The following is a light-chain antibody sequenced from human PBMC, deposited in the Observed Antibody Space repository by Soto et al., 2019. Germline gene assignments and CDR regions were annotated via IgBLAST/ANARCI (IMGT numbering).Light chain of an antibody. CDR1: SSDVGGSNF. CDR3: VSYTSSTTYV. Sequence: QSALTQPASVSDSPGQSITISCTGTSSDVGGSNFVSWYQQHPGKPPKLIIYDVANRPSGVSNRFSGSKSGSMASLIISRLQTEDEADYYCVSYTSSTTYVFGTGT. V-gene: IGLV2-14*03. J-gene: IGLJ1*01. CDR2: DVA.